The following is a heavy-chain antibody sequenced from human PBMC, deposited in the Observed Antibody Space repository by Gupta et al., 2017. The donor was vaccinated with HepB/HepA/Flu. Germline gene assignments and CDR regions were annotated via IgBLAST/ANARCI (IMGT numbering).Heavy chain of an antibody. Sequence: QLQLQESGPRLVKPSETLSLTCTVSGDAIIKSDYYWGWIRQSPGTGLEWIASIHYTGTAYYNPSLKSRVTISVDTSRNQFSLSLTSVTAADTAFYYCARPLVADPYFFDYWGQGTLVTVSS. D-gene: IGHD5-12*01. V-gene: IGHV4-39*01. J-gene: IGHJ4*02. CDR2: IHYTGTA. CDR3: ARPLVADPYFFDY. CDR1: GDAIIKSDYY.